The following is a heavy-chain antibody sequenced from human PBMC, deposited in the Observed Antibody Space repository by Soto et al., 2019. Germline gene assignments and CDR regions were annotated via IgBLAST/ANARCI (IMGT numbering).Heavy chain of an antibody. J-gene: IGHJ4*02. CDR3: ARDRGYCSGATCYAVLDY. CDR2: IKHDGSEK. Sequence: EVQVVESGGGLVQPGGSLRLSCAASGFTFGTYYMNWVRQAPGKGLEWVASIKHDGSEKNYLDSVKGRFTISRDNAESSLYLQMNSLRAGDTAVDYCARDRGYCSGATCYAVLDYWGQGTLVTVSS. D-gene: IGHD2-15*01. V-gene: IGHV3-7*01. CDR1: GFTFGTYY.